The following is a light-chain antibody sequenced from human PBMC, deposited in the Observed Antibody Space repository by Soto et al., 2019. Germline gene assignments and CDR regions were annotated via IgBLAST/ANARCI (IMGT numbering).Light chain of an antibody. J-gene: IGLJ2*01. CDR3: AAWDDSLSGR. Sequence: QSVLTQPPSASGTPGQRVTISCSGSSSNIGSNYVYWYQQLPGTAPKLLIYRNNQRPSGVPDRFSGSKSGTSASLAISGLRSEDEPDYYCAAWDDSLSGRFGGGTKLTVL. V-gene: IGLV1-47*01. CDR1: SSNIGSNY. CDR2: RNN.